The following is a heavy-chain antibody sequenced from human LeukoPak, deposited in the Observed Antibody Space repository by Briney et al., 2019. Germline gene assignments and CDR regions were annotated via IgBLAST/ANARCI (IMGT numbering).Heavy chain of an antibody. J-gene: IGHJ4*02. CDR3: ARGRYYGSGSYYWNRPGVDY. CDR2: MNPNSGNT. CDR1: GYTFTSYD. D-gene: IGHD3-10*01. V-gene: IGHV1-8*01. Sequence: ASVKVSCKASGYTFTSYDINWLRQATGQGLEWMGWMNPNSGNTGYAQKFQGRVTMTRNTSISTAYMELSSLRSEDTAVYYCARGRYYGSGSYYWNRPGVDYWGQGTLVTVSS.